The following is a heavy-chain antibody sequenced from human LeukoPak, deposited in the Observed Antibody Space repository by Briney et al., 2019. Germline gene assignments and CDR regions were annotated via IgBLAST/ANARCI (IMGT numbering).Heavy chain of an antibody. V-gene: IGHV6-1*01. CDR3: ARAPHGSGCDY. CDR2: TYYMSKWYN. Sequence: SQTPSLTCAISGDSVSSNRATWIWIRQSPLRGLEWPGRTYYMSKWYNDYAVSVQGRISVNPDTSKNQFSLQLSSVTPEDTALYYCARAPHGSGCDYWGQGTLVTVSS. J-gene: IGHJ4*02. D-gene: IGHD6-19*01. CDR1: GDSVSSNRAT.